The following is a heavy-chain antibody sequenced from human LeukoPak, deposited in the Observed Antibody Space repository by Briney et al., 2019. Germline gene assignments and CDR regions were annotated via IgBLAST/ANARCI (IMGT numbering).Heavy chain of an antibody. CDR3: ARGSSYYDFWSGYYIDY. D-gene: IGHD3-3*01. J-gene: IGHJ4*02. CDR1: GFTFSNYW. V-gene: IGHV3-7*01. CDR2: IKEDGSEK. Sequence: GGSLRLSCAASGFTFSNYWMSWVRQAPGKGLEWVANIKEDGSEKYYVDSVKGRFTISRDNARNSLYLEMNSLRAEDTAVYYCARGSSYYDFWSGYYIDYWGQGTLVTVSS.